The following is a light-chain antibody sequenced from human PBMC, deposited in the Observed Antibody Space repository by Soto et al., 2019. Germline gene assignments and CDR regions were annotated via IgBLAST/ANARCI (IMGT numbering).Light chain of an antibody. CDR1: QSVSSS. CDR3: QQYGSSPLT. Sequence: EVVLTQSPGTLSLSPGERATLSCRTSQSVSSSLAWYQQKPGQAPSLLIYGASTRATGIPARFSGSGSGTDFTLTISRLEPEDFAVYYCQQYGSSPLTFGGGTKVDIK. V-gene: IGKV3-20*01. J-gene: IGKJ4*01. CDR2: GAS.